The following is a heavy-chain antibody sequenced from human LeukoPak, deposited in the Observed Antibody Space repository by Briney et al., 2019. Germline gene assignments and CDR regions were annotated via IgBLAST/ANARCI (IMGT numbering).Heavy chain of an antibody. Sequence: SETLSLTCTVSGGSISSSSYYWRWIRQPPEKGLEWIGSIYYSGITYYNPSLKSRVTISVDTSKNQFSLKLSSVTAADTAVYYCARGYCSGGSCHNWFDPWGQGTLVTVSS. CDR2: IYYSGIT. CDR3: ARGYCSGGSCHNWFDP. CDR1: GGSISSSSYY. J-gene: IGHJ5*02. V-gene: IGHV4-39*01. D-gene: IGHD2-15*01.